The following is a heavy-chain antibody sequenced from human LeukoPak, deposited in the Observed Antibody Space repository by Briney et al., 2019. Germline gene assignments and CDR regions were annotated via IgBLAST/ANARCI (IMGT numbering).Heavy chain of an antibody. CDR2: IYYSGST. D-gene: IGHD5-12*01. Sequence: PSETLSLTCTVSGGSISSGDYYWSWIRQPPGKGLEWIGYIYYSGSTYYNPSLKSRVTISVDTSKNQFSLKLSSVTAADTAVYYCASTYSGYDLTVYWGQGTLVTVSS. CDR3: ASTYSGYDLTVY. J-gene: IGHJ4*02. V-gene: IGHV4-30-4*01. CDR1: GGSISSGDYY.